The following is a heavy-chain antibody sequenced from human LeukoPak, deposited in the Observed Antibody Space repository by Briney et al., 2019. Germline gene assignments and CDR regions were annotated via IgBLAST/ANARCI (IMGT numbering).Heavy chain of an antibody. CDR1: GGSISSYY. V-gene: IGHV4-59*01. J-gene: IGHJ4*02. Sequence: KPSETLSLICTVSGGSISSYYWSWIRQPPGKGLEWIGYIYYSGSTNYNPSLKSRVTISVDTSKNQFSLKLSSVTAADTAVYYCARGGDFWSGEYFDYWGQGTLVTVSS. D-gene: IGHD3-3*01. CDR3: ARGGDFWSGEYFDY. CDR2: IYYSGST.